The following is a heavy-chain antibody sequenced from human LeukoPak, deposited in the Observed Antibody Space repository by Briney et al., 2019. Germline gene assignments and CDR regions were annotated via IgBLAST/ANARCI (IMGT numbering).Heavy chain of an antibody. CDR2: INGGGDAT. CDR1: GFSFNNNA. V-gene: IGHV3-23*01. J-gene: IGHJ3*01. CDR3: ARCTASCYVNAFDV. Sequence: QPGGSLRLSCAASGFSFNNNAMSWVRQAPGKGLEWVSAINGGGDATEYADSVKGRFTISRDNSKKKLYLQMNSLRPEDTAVYYCARCTASCYVNAFDVWGQGTLLTVSS. D-gene: IGHD2-2*01.